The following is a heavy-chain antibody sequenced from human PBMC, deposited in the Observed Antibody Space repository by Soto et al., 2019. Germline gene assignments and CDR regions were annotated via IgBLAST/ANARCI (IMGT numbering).Heavy chain of an antibody. CDR1: GGTFISYT. CDR2: IIPILGIA. V-gene: IGHV1-69*02. CDR3: ARGQSNGVVAATLYY. D-gene: IGHD2-15*01. J-gene: IGHJ4*02. Sequence: ASVKVSCKASGGTFISYTISWVRQAPGQGLEWMGRIIPILGIANYAQKFQGRVTITADKSTSTAYMELGSLRSEDTAVYYCARGQSNGVVAATLYYWGQGTLVTVSS.